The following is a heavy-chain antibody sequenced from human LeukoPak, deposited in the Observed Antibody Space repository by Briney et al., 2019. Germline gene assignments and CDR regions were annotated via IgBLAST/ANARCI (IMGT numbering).Heavy chain of an antibody. V-gene: IGHV4-38-2*01. J-gene: IGHJ4*02. CDR3: ARIRMITFGGVIVRTYYFDY. D-gene: IGHD3-16*02. Sequence: SETLSLTCAVANYSISSGYYWGWIRQPPGKGLEGIGRIYHVGKTYYNPSLKSRVPISVDPSKNQFSLKLSSVTAADTAVYYCARIRMITFGGVIVRTYYFDYWGQGTLVIVSS. CDR2: IYHVGKT. CDR1: NYSISSGYY.